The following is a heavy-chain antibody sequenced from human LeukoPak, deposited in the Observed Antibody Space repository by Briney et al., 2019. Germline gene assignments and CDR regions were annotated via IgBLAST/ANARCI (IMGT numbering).Heavy chain of an antibody. CDR1: GYSFSSYW. CDR3: LREEFDT. CDR2: INSDGCNT. J-gene: IGHJ5*02. V-gene: IGHV3-74*01. Sequence: GGSLKTSCTASGYSFSSYWMHWVRQAPGKGLAWVSRINSDGCNTSYAASLQGQVTISGDNSKNTVYLQLNSLRVADTAVYYYLREEFDTWGERDLVTVSP.